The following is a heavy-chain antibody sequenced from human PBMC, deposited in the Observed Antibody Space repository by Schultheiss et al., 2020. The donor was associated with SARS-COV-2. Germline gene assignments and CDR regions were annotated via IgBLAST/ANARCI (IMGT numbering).Heavy chain of an antibody. Sequence: SETLSLTCTVSGGSISSGGYYWSWIRQPAGKGLEWIGYIYYSGSTYYNPSLKSRVTISVDTSKNQFSLKLSSVTAADTAVYYCARRSSYGLDYWGQGTLVTVSS. CDR1: GGSISSGGYY. D-gene: IGHD4-17*01. CDR3: ARRSSYGLDY. CDR2: IYYSGST. V-gene: IGHV4-31*03. J-gene: IGHJ4*02.